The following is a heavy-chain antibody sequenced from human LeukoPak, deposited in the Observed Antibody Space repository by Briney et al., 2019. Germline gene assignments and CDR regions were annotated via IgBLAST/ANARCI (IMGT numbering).Heavy chain of an antibody. Sequence: GGSLRLSCAASGFTFSSYWMHWVRQAPGTGLVWVSRINSDGSSTSYADSVKGRFTISRDNAKNTLYLQMNSLRAEDTAVYYCARDLITGNDAFDIWGQGTMVTVSS. CDR2: INSDGSST. CDR1: GFTFSSYW. D-gene: IGHD1-20*01. CDR3: ARDLITGNDAFDI. V-gene: IGHV3-74*01. J-gene: IGHJ3*02.